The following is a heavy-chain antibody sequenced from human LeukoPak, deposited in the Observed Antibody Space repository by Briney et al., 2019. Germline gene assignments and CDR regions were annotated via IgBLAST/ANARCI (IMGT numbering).Heavy chain of an antibody. Sequence: GGSLRLSCAASGLKFSQYAMGWVRQAPGKGLEWVSTLNGGGDRKHYADSVRGRFIISRDNSKNTLDLQMNNLRAEDTAVYYCDGADYWGQGTVVTVSS. V-gene: IGHV3-23*01. D-gene: IGHD5-24*01. CDR1: GLKFSQYA. CDR3: DGADY. J-gene: IGHJ4*02. CDR2: LNGGGDRK.